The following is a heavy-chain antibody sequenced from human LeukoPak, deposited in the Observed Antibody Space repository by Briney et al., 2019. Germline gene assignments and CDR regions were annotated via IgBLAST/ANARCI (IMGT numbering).Heavy chain of an antibody. J-gene: IGHJ4*02. CDR1: GGSISSGGYY. CDR3: AREAAAVDY. D-gene: IGHD6-13*01. V-gene: IGHV4-30-2*01. Sequence: SETLSLTCTVSGGSISSGGYYWSWIRQPPGKGLEWIGYIYHSGSTYYNPSLKSRVTISVDRSKNQFSLKLSSVTAADTAVYYCAREAAAVDYWGQGTLVTVSS. CDR2: IYHSGST.